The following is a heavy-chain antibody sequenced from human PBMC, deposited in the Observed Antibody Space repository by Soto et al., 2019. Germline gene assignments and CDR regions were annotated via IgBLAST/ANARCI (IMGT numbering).Heavy chain of an antibody. CDR1: GYTFTSYG. Sequence: ASVKVSCKASGYTFTSYGISWVRQAPGQGLEWMGWISAYNGNTNYAQKLQGRVTVTTDTSTSTACMELRSLRSDDTAVYYCARGGQDEYSYGYLSYFDYWGQGTLVTVSS. V-gene: IGHV1-18*01. CDR3: ARGGQDEYSYGYLSYFDY. D-gene: IGHD5-18*01. CDR2: ISAYNGNT. J-gene: IGHJ4*02.